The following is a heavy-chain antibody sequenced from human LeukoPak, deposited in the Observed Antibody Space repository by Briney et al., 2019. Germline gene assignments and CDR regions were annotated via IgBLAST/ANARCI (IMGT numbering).Heavy chain of an antibody. J-gene: IGHJ6*02. CDR1: GFIFSSYG. CDR2: ISYDGSNK. Sequence: GGSLRLSCAASGFIFSSYGMHWVRQAPGKGLEWVAVISYDGSNKYYADSVKGRFTISRDNSKNTLYLQMNSLRAEDTAVYYCAKDGAVGWSGMDVWGQGTTVTVSS. D-gene: IGHD3-3*01. V-gene: IGHV3-30*18. CDR3: AKDGAVGWSGMDV.